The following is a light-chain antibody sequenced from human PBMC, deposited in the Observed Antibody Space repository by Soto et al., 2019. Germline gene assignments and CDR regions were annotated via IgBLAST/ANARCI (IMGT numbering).Light chain of an antibody. CDR3: SSYAGSNNLYV. CDR1: SSDVGGYNY. V-gene: IGLV2-8*01. Sequence: QSALTQPPSASGSPGQSVTISCTGTSSDVGGYNYVSWYQQHPGKAPKLMIYEVSQRPSRVPDRFSGSKSGNTASLTVSGLQAEDEADYYCSSYAGSNNLYVFGTGTKLTVL. J-gene: IGLJ1*01. CDR2: EVS.